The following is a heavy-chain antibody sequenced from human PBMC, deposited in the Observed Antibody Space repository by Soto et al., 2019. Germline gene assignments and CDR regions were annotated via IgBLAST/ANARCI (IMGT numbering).Heavy chain of an antibody. CDR2: ISWNSGSI. D-gene: IGHD2-8*02. CDR3: AKARMDAPLVLDVFII. Sequence: GGSLRLSCAASGFTFDDYAMHWVRQAPGKGLEWVSGISWNSGSIGYADSVKGRFTISRDNAKNSLYLQMNSLRAEDTALYYGAKARMDAPLVLDVFIIGGQGT. V-gene: IGHV3-9*01. CDR1: GFTFDDYA. J-gene: IGHJ3*02.